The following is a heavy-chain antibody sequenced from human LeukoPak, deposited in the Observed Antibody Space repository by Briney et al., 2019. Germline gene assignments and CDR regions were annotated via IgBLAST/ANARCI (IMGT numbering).Heavy chain of an antibody. CDR1: GFTFSSYS. CDR2: ISSSSTI. Sequence: GGSLRLSCAASGFTFSSYSMNWVRQAPGKGLEWVSYISSSSTIYYADSVKGRFTISRDNAKNSLYLQMNSLRDEDTAVYYCARSYYYDSSGYPYFDYWGQGTLVTVSS. V-gene: IGHV3-48*02. D-gene: IGHD3-22*01. CDR3: ARSYYYDSSGYPYFDY. J-gene: IGHJ4*02.